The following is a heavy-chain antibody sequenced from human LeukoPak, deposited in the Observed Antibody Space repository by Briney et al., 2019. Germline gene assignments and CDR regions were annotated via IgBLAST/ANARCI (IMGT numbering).Heavy chain of an antibody. J-gene: IGHJ4*02. V-gene: IGHV3-23*01. D-gene: IGHD3-10*01. Sequence: GGSLRLSCAASGFTFSSYAMSWVRQAPGKGLEWVSAISGSGGSTYYADSVKGRFTISRDNSKNALYLQMNSLRAEDTAVYYCAKRGGDRPGYLLHYFDYWGQGTLVTVYS. CDR3: AKRGGDRPGYLLHYFDY. CDR1: GFTFSSYA. CDR2: ISGSGGST.